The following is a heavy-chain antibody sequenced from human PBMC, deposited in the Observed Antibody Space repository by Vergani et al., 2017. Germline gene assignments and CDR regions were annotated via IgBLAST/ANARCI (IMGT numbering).Heavy chain of an antibody. J-gene: IGHJ6*02. CDR2: IRGSGGNT. D-gene: IGHD2-21*01. CDR1: GFTFSSYA. CDR3: AKAREAKCKGGNCVSDYYGLDL. Sequence: EVQLVESGGGLVKPGGSLRLSCGASGFTFSSYAMTWVRLAPGKGLQWVSAIRGSGGNTFYTDSVKGRFTISRDNSKDTLYLQMNSLRVEDTAIYYCAKAREAKCKGGNCVSDYYGLDLWGQGTTVTVSS. V-gene: IGHV3-23*04.